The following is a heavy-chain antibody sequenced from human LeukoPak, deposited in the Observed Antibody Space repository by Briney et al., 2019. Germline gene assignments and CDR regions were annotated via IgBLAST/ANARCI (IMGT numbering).Heavy chain of an antibody. CDR3: AGDGFWGVVGDAFDI. Sequence: SETLSLTCTVSGGSISSYYWSWIRQPAGKGLEWIGRIYTSGSTNYNPSLKSRVTMSVDTSKNQFSLKLSSVTAADTAVYYCAGDGFWGVVGDAFDIWGQGTMVTVSS. CDR2: IYTSGST. V-gene: IGHV4-4*07. D-gene: IGHD2-15*01. J-gene: IGHJ3*02. CDR1: GGSISSYY.